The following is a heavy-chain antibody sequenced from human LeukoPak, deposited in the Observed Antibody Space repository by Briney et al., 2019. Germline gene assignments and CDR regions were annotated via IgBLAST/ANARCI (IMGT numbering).Heavy chain of an antibody. Sequence: GGSLRLSCAASGFTFNNYAMYWFRQAPGKGLEWVSGIFGSGGSAHYDDSVKGRFTISRDNSKNTMYLQLNSMIVEDPAVDYYWETTVGYSSGRYPRWPVDYWGQGTLVTVSS. V-gene: IGHV3-23*01. J-gene: IGHJ4*02. CDR3: WETTVGYSSGRYPRWPVDY. D-gene: IGHD6-25*01. CDR2: IFGSGGSA. CDR1: GFTFNNYA.